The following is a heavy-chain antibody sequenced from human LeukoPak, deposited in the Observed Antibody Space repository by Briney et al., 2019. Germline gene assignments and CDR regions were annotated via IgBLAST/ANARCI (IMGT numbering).Heavy chain of an antibody. V-gene: IGHV1-2*02. CDR2: INPNSGDT. J-gene: IGHJ4*02. CDR3: ARTERRIHPLRYFDWGIYYFDY. D-gene: IGHD3-9*01. CDR1: GYTFTGYY. Sequence: GASVKVSCKASGYTFTGYYMHWVRQAPGQGLEWMGWINPNSGDTNYAQKFQGRVTMTRDTSISTAYMELSRLRSDDTAVYYCARTERRIHPLRYFDWGIYYFDYWGQGTLVTVSS.